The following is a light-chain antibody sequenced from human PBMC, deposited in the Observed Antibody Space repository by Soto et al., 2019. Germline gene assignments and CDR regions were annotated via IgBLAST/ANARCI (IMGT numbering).Light chain of an antibody. J-gene: IGKJ1*01. CDR3: QQYESSPT. CDR2: GAS. CDR1: QNMASFY. Sequence: EIVLPQSPGTLSLSPGQRAQLSCGASQNMASFYLAWYQQKPGQAPRLLIYGASSRATGIPDRFSGSGSGTDFTLTISRLEPEDFAVYFCQQYESSPTFGQGTKVDIK. V-gene: IGKV3-20*01.